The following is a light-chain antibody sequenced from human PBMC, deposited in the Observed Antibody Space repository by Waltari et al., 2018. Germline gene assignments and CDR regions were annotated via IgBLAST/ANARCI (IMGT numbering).Light chain of an antibody. CDR2: GAS. Sequence: EIVMTQSPATLSVSPGERATLSCRASQSVSSNLAWYQQKPGQAPRLLLYGASTRATGIPARFSGSGSGTELTLTISSLQSEDFAVYYCQQYNNWPRTFGQGTKLEIK. J-gene: IGKJ2*02. CDR3: QQYNNWPRT. CDR1: QSVSSN. V-gene: IGKV3-15*01.